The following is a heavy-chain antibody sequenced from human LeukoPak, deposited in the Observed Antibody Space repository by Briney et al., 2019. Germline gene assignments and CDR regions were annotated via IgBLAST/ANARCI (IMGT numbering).Heavy chain of an antibody. J-gene: IGHJ4*02. V-gene: IGHV3-30*03. CDR3: ARVSGPYVGYYDSSGYYYDY. CDR2: ISYDGSNK. Sequence: PGRSLRLSCAASGFTFSSYGMHWVRQAPGKGLEWVAVISYDGSNKYYADSVKGRFTISRDNSKNTLYLQMNSLRSEDTAVYYCARVSGPYVGYYDSSGYYYDYWGQGTLVTVSS. D-gene: IGHD3-22*01. CDR1: GFTFSSYG.